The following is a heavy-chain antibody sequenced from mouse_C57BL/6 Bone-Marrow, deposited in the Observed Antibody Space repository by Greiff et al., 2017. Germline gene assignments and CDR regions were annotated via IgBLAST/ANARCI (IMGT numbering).Heavy chain of an antibody. D-gene: IGHD1-1*01. V-gene: IGHV1-64*01. J-gene: IGHJ3*01. CDR3: ARAEKKLTTVVAKAY. Sequence: QVQLQQPGAELVKPGASVKLSCKASGYTFTSYWMHWVKQRPGQGLEWIGMIHPNSGSTNYNEKFKSKATLTVDKSSSTAYMQLSSLTSEDSAVYYCARAEKKLTTVVAKAYWGQGTLVTVSA. CDR1: GYTFTSYW. CDR2: IHPNSGST.